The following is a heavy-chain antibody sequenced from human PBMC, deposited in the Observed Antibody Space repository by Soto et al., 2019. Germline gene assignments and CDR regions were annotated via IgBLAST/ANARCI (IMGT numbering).Heavy chain of an antibody. CDR1: GDSISSSSYY. CDR2: IYYSGST. Sequence: SETLSLTCTVSGDSISSSSYYWGWIRQPPGKGLEWIGSIYYSGSTYYNPSLKSRVTITWDMSTSTAYMELSSLRSEDTAVYYCAAEYYYGSSDPKGRIDWGQGTLVTVSS. CDR3: AAEYYYGSSDPKGRID. J-gene: IGHJ4*02. V-gene: IGHV4-39*02. D-gene: IGHD3-22*01.